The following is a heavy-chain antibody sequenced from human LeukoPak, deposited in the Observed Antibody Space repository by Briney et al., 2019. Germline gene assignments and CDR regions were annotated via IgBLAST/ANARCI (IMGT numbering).Heavy chain of an antibody. V-gene: IGHV3-30-3*01. D-gene: IGHD1-26*01. CDR1: GFTFSSYA. CDR2: ISYDGSNK. CDR3: ARDQTEWELPIDY. Sequence: GGSLRLSCAASGFTFSSYAMHWVRQAPGKGLEWVAVISYDGSNKYYADSVKGRFTISRDNSKNTLYLQMNSLRAEDTAVYYCARDQTEWELPIDYWGQGTLVTVSS. J-gene: IGHJ4*02.